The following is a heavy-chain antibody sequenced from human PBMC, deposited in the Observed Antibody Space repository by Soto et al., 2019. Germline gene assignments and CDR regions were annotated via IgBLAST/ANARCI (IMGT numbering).Heavy chain of an antibody. D-gene: IGHD2-15*01. CDR1: GFIFSSYA. J-gene: IGHJ6*02. CDR3: ARTGLLHGMDV. Sequence: QVQLVESGGGVVQPGRSLRLSCAASGFIFSSYAMHWVRQAPGKGLEWVAVISYDGSNKYYADSVKGRFTISRDNSKNTLYLQMNRLRADDTAVYYCARTGLLHGMDVWGQGTTVTVSS. CDR2: ISYDGSNK. V-gene: IGHV3-30-3*01.